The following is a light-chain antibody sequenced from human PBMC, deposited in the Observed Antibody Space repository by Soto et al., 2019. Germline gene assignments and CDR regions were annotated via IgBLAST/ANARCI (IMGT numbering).Light chain of an antibody. CDR2: EVS. J-gene: IGLJ1*01. CDR1: SSDVGAYDY. Sequence: LTQPASVSGSPGQSITISCTGTSSDVGAYDYVSWYQQHPDKAPKLMIYEVSNRPSGVSNRFSGSKSVNTATLTISGLQADDEADYYCSSYTSSSTRVFGTGTKVTVL. CDR3: SSYTSSSTRV. V-gene: IGLV2-14*01.